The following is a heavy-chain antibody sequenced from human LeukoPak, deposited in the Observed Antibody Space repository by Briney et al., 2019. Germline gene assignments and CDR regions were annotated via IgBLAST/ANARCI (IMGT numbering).Heavy chain of an antibody. CDR2: IKRKTLGETT. CDR1: GLTFSNAW. J-gene: IGHJ4*02. V-gene: IGHV3-15*01. D-gene: IGHD3-16*01. Sequence: GESLGLSCAASGLTFSNAWMSWVRQAPGEGLEWVGRIKRKTLGETTEYVAPVKGRFTISRDDSKNTLYLQMNSLKIEDTGVYYCATASSGLFYWGQGTLVTVSS. CDR3: ATASSGLFY.